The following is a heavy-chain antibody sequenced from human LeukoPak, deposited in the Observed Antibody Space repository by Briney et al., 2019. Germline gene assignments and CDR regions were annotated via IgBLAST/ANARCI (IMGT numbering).Heavy chain of an antibody. CDR3: ARDRRGEKDFDV. CDR1: GISLSNDY. CDR2: IYADGYT. Sequence: GGALRLSCAASGISLSNDYMSGVRQAPGKGLEGVSAIYADGYTRDAASVKGRFSIYRHNSKNTVYLQMDNLRPEDTAVYYYARDRRGEKDFDVWGPGTMVTVSS. V-gene: IGHV3-53*04. J-gene: IGHJ3*01.